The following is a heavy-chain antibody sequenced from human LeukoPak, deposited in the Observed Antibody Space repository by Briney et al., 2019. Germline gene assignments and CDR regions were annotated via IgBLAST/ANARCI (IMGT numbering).Heavy chain of an antibody. J-gene: IGHJ4*02. D-gene: IGHD3-10*01. CDR1: GYTFTSYY. V-gene: IGHV1-46*01. CDR2: INPSGGST. Sequence: ASVKVSCKASGYTFTSYYMHWVRQAPGQGLEWMGIINPSGGSTSYAQKFQGRVTMTRDTSTSTVYMELSSLRSEDTAVYYCARDRLTMVRGVPSYYFDYWGQGTLVTVSS. CDR3: ARDRLTMVRGVPSYYFDY.